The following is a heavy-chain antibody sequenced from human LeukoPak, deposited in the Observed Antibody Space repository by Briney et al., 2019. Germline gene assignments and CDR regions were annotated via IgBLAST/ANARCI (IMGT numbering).Heavy chain of an antibody. CDR3: ARAEAAVAAPYMDV. CDR2: ISGSGGKT. Sequence: GGSLRLSCAASGFTFSSYAMSWVRQAPGKGLEWGSGISGSGGKTYYADSVKGRFTISRDNFKNTLYLQMNSLRAEDTAVYYCARAEAAVAAPYMDVWGKGTTVTVSS. CDR1: GFTFSSYA. D-gene: IGHD6-19*01. J-gene: IGHJ6*03. V-gene: IGHV3-23*01.